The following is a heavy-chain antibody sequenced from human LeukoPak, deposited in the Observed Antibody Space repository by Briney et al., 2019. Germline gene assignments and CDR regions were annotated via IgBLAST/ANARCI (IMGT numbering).Heavy chain of an antibody. V-gene: IGHV3-23*01. Sequence: GGSLRLSCAASGFTFSDHYMDWVRQAPGKGLEWVSAIIGSGSSTYYADSVKGRFTISRDNSKNTLFLQMNSLRAEDTAVYYCAKDRAQQLVLDFWGQGTLVTVSS. CDR1: GFTFSDHY. J-gene: IGHJ4*02. CDR2: IIGSGSST. CDR3: AKDRAQQLVLDF. D-gene: IGHD6-13*01.